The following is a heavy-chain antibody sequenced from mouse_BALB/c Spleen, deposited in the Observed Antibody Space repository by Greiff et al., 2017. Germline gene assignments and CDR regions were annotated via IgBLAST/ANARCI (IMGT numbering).Heavy chain of an antibody. Sequence: EVKLMESGPGLVKPSQSLSLTCTVTGYSITSDYAWNWIRQFPGNKLEWMGYISYSGSTSYNPSLKSRISITRDTSKNQFFLQLNSVTTEDTATYYCAREYGKGAMDYWGQGTSVTVSS. J-gene: IGHJ4*01. CDR3: AREYGKGAMDY. CDR2: ISYSGST. V-gene: IGHV3-2*02. CDR1: GYSITSDYA. D-gene: IGHD5-1*01.